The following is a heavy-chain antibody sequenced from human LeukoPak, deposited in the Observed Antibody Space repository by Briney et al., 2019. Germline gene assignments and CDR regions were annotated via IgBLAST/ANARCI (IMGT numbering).Heavy chain of an antibody. D-gene: IGHD3-9*01. Sequence: GGSLRLSCAASGLRFSDYYVSWIRQAPGKGLEWVSSITSSSTSMYYADSVKGRFTISRDNAKNSLYLQMNSLRAEDTAVYYCARTYYDILTGYNPYFDYWGQGTLVTVSS. CDR1: GLRFSDYY. J-gene: IGHJ4*02. CDR3: ARTYYDILTGYNPYFDY. CDR2: ITSSSTSM. V-gene: IGHV3-11*04.